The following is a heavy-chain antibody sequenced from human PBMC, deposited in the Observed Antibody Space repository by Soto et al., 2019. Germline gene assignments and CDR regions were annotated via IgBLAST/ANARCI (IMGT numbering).Heavy chain of an antibody. J-gene: IGHJ5*02. V-gene: IGHV3-30*18. CDR3: ANDIRDSLRSPPSFDP. CDR2: ISYDGSNK. D-gene: IGHD3-3*02. Sequence: GGSLRLSCAASGFTFSSYGMHWVRQAPGKGVEWVAVISYDGSNKYYADCVKGRFTISRDNSKNTLYLQMNSLRAEDTAVYYCANDIRDSLRSPPSFDPWGQGTV. CDR1: GFTFSSYG.